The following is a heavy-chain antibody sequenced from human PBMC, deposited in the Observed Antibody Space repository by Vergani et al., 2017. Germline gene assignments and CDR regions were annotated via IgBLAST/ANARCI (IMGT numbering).Heavy chain of an antibody. CDR2: IHTGGST. J-gene: IGHJ4*02. D-gene: IGHD2-15*01. CDR3: ARSRPYCTSGSCPAI. Sequence: QVKLQESGPGLLKPSQTLSLTFTVSGESIRSGSHYWSWIRQPAGKGPEWIGHIHTGGSTDLNPSVKSRVSISVDTSKSQFSLKLNSVTVADTAVYYCARSRPYCTSGSCPAIWGQGTLVTVSS. CDR1: GESIRSGSHY. V-gene: IGHV4-61*02.